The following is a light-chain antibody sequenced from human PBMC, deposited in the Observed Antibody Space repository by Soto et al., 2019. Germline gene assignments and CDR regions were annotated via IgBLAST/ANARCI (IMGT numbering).Light chain of an antibody. CDR2: GAS. V-gene: IGKV3-20*01. J-gene: IGKJ1*01. CDR1: QSVSNNY. CDR3: QQYGSSGT. Sequence: EIVLTXSPXXLXLSPGERATLSCRASQSVSNNYLAWYQQKPDQAPRLLIYGASNRATGIPDRFSGSGSGTDFTLTISRLEPEDFAVYYCQQYGSSGTFGQGTKVEIK.